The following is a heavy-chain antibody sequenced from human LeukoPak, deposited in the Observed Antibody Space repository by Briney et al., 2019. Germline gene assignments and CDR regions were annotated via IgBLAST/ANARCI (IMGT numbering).Heavy chain of an antibody. Sequence: SQPLSLLCTLSGGSISSDGYYWSWIRQHQGKGLEWIGYIYYSGSTYYNPSLKSRVTISVDTSKNQFSLNLDSVTAADTAVYYCARANILTGPNYWGQGTLVTVSS. CDR1: GGSISSDGYY. V-gene: IGHV4-31*03. J-gene: IGHJ4*02. CDR2: IYYSGST. D-gene: IGHD3-9*01. CDR3: ARANILTGPNY.